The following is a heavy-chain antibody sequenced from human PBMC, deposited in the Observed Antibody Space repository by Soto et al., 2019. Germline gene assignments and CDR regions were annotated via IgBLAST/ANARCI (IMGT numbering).Heavy chain of an antibody. CDR2: IYYSGST. D-gene: IGHD6-19*01. V-gene: IGHV4-59*01. Sequence: SETLSLTCSVSGGSISSYDWSWIRQPPGKGLEWIGYIYYSGSTNYNPSLKSRVTISVDTSKNQFSLKLSSVTAADTAVYYCARGRIAVAAPFDYWGQGTLVTVSS. CDR3: ARGRIAVAAPFDY. CDR1: GGSISSYD. J-gene: IGHJ4*02.